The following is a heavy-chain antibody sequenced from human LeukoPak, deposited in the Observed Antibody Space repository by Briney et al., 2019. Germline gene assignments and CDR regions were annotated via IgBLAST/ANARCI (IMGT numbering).Heavy chain of an antibody. CDR1: GYSISSGYY. CDR3: ARRVYSSGYDPFDY. J-gene: IGHJ4*02. D-gene: IGHD3-22*01. Sequence: PSETLSLTCTVSGYSISSGYYWGWTRQPPGKGLEWIGSIYHSGSTYYNPSLKSRVTISVDTSKNQFSLKLISVTAADTAVYYCARRVYSSGYDPFDYWGQGTLVTVSS. CDR2: IYHSGST. V-gene: IGHV4-38-2*02.